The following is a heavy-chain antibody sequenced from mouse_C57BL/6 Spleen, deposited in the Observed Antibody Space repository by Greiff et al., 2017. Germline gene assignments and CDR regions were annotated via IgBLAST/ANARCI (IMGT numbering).Heavy chain of an antibody. CDR1: GYAFTNYL. Sequence: VQLQQSGAELVRPGTSVKVSCKASGYAFTNYLIEWVKQRPGQGLEWIGVINPGSGGTNYNEKFKGKATLTADKSSSTASMQLSSLTSEDSAVYFGAKSYGSSLDYWGQGTTLTVSS. CDR2: INPGSGGT. D-gene: IGHD1-1*01. CDR3: AKSYGSSLDY. V-gene: IGHV1-54*01. J-gene: IGHJ2*01.